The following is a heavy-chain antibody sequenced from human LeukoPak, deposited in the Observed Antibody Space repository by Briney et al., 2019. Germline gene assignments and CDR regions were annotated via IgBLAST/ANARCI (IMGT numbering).Heavy chain of an antibody. V-gene: IGHV3-7*01. CDR1: AFAFRNCW. CDR2: IKQDGSEK. D-gene: IGHD1-20*01. J-gene: IGHJ4*02. Sequence: GGSLRLSCAASAFAFRNCWMSWVRQAPGKGLEWVANIKQDGSEKYYVDSVKGRFTISRDNAKNSLYLQMNSLRAEDTAVYYCARVAGAITGTFFDYWGQGTPVTVSS. CDR3: ARVAGAITGTFFDY.